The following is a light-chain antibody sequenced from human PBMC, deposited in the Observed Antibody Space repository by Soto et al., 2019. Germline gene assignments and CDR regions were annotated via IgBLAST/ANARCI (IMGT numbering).Light chain of an antibody. V-gene: IGKV1-5*03. Sequence: DIQMTQSPSALSASVGDRVVITCRASQDINRGLAWYQQKPGEAPKLLICKAYTAHGGVPSRLRGSGAGTDFSLAISSLQPDDFATYYCQRYVSFLRTFGQGTKVE. J-gene: IGKJ1*01. CDR2: KAY. CDR1: QDINRG. CDR3: QRYVSFLRT.